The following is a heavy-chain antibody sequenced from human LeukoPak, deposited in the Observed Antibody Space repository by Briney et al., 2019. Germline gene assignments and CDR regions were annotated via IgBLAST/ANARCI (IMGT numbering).Heavy chain of an antibody. J-gene: IGHJ5*02. Sequence: ASVKVSCKASGYTFTSYGISWVRQAPGQGLEWMGWISAYNGNTNYAQKLQGRVTMTTDTSTSTAYMELRSLRSDETAVYYCARDRVGYSYGQPNWFDPWGQGTLVTVSS. CDR2: ISAYNGNT. CDR1: GYTFTSYG. CDR3: ARDRVGYSYGQPNWFDP. D-gene: IGHD5-18*01. V-gene: IGHV1-18*04.